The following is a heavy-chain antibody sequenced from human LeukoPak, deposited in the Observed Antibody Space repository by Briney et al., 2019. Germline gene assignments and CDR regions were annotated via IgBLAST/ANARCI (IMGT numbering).Heavy chain of an antibody. CDR2: IRKKGYGETT. CDR3: SRGLHDYGDSNYYFDQ. J-gene: IGHJ4*02. D-gene: IGHD4-17*01. Sequence: GGSLRLSCTASGFSFGDDAWSWFRQAPGRGLEFVSFIRKKGYGETTDYAASVRGGFTISRDEAKSTAYLQMNSLEIEDTALYYCSRGLHDYGDSNYYFDQWGRGTQVTVSS. V-gene: IGHV3-49*03. CDR1: GFSFGDDA.